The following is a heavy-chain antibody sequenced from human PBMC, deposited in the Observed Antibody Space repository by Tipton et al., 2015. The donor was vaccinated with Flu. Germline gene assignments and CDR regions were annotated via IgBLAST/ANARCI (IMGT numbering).Heavy chain of an antibody. V-gene: IGHV4-59*01. J-gene: IGHJ3*02. CDR3: ARESASSNRAFDI. D-gene: IGHD6-13*01. Sequence: TLSLTCTVSGGSISNFYWSWIRQPPGKGLEWIGYIYHSGSTNYNPSLKSRVTISVDTSKNQFSLKLNSVTPADTAVYYCARESASSNRAFDIWGQGTMVTVSS. CDR2: IYHSGST. CDR1: GGSISNFY.